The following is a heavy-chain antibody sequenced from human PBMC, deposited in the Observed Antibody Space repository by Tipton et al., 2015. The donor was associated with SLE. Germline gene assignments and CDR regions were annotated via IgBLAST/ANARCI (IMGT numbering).Heavy chain of an antibody. V-gene: IGHV4-39*07. J-gene: IGHJ3*02. CDR3: AREITMVRGVIIPIGAFDI. Sequence: TLSLTCTVSGGSISSSSYYWGWIRQPPGKGLEWIGEINHSGSTNYNPSLKSRVTISVDTSKNQFSLKLSSVTAADTAVYYCAREITMVRGVIIPIGAFDIWGQGTMVTVSS. D-gene: IGHD3-10*01. CDR2: INHSGST. CDR1: GGSISSSSYY.